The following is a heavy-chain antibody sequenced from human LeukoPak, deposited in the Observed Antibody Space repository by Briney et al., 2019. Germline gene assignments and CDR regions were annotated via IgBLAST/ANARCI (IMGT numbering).Heavy chain of an antibody. J-gene: IGHJ4*02. Sequence: SQTLSLTCTVSGGSISSGGYYWSWIRQPPGKGLEWIGYIYHSGSTYYNPSLKSRVTISVDRSKNQFSLKLSSVTAADTAVYYCASSVDDCSSTSCYAYWGQGTLVTVSS. CDR3: ASSVDDCSSTSCYAY. CDR2: IYHSGST. CDR1: GGSISSGGYY. D-gene: IGHD2-2*01. V-gene: IGHV4-30-2*01.